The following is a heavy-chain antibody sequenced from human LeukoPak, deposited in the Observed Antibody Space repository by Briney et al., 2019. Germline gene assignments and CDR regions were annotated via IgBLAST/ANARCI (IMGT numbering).Heavy chain of an antibody. V-gene: IGHV4-4*07. J-gene: IGHJ4*02. Sequence: NPSEPLSLTCSVSGGSIRNYFWSWIRQPAGKGLEWIGRIYTSGSIDYKPSLRSRVTMSVDTSRNQFSLKLTSVTAADTAVYYCARERCLSGVCYSSQRYFDYWGQGTLVTVSS. D-gene: IGHD2-8*02. CDR1: GGSIRNYF. CDR2: IYTSGSI. CDR3: ARERCLSGVCYSSQRYFDY.